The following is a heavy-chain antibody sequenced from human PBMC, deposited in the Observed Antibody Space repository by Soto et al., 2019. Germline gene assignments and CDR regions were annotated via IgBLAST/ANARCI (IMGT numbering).Heavy chain of an antibody. CDR3: ARNFHGSYWFDP. V-gene: IGHV4-39*01. J-gene: IGHJ5*02. Sequence: SETLSLTCTVSGGSISSSSYYWGWIRQPPGKGLEWFGSIYYSGSTYYNPSLKSRVTISVDTSKNQFSLKLSSVTAADTAVYYCARNFHGSYWFDPWGQGTLVTVSS. CDR2: IYYSGST. CDR1: GGSISSSSYY. D-gene: IGHD1-26*01.